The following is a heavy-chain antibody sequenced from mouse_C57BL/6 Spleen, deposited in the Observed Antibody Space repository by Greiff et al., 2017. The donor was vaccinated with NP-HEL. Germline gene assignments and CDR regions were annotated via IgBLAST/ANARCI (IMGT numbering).Heavy chain of an antibody. CDR3: ARGDGSSSFAY. D-gene: IGHD1-1*01. Sequence: QVQLQQSGAELVRPGSSVKLSCKASGYTFTSYWMHWVKQRPIQGLEWIGNIDPSDSETHYNQKFKDKATLTVDKSSSTAYMQLSSLTSEDSAVYYCARGDGSSSFAYWGQGTLVTVSA. V-gene: IGHV1-52*01. CDR1: GYTFTSYW. J-gene: IGHJ3*01. CDR2: IDPSDSET.